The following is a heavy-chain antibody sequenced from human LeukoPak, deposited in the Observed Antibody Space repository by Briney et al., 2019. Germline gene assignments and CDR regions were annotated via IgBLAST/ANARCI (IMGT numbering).Heavy chain of an antibody. J-gene: IGHJ4*02. CDR1: GYTFTGYY. D-gene: IGHD3-16*01. V-gene: IGHV1-2*04. CDR2: INPNSGGT. CDR3: AREGGGYHRYFGY. Sequence: GASVKVSCKASGYTFTGYYMHWVRQAPGQGLEWMGWINPNSGGTNYAQKFQGWVTMTRDTSISTAYMELSRLRSDDTAVYYCAREGGGYHRYFGYWGQGTLVTVSS.